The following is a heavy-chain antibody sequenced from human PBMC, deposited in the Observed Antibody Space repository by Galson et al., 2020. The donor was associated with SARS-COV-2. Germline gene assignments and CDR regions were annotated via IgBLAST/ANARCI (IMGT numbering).Heavy chain of an antibody. J-gene: IGHJ4*02. D-gene: IGHD3-22*01. Sequence: GGSLRLSCAASGFTFSNAWMSWVRQAPGKGVEWVGRIKSKTDGGTTDYAAPVKGRFTISRDDSKNTLYLQMNSLKTEDTAVYYCTTLDGVYYYDSSWIGYVPMPDYWGQGTLVTVSS. CDR1: GFTFSNAW. CDR2: IKSKTDGGTT. V-gene: IGHV3-15*01. CDR3: TTLDGVYYYDSSWIGYVPMPDY.